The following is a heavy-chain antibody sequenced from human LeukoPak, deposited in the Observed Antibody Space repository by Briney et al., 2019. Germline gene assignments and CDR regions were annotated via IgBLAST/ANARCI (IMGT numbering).Heavy chain of an antibody. CDR1: GGSISSYY. CDR3: ARSDTADYGDYVISRWFDP. J-gene: IGHJ5*02. D-gene: IGHD4-17*01. Sequence: SETLSLTCTVSGGSISSYYWSWIRQPAGKGLEWIGRIYTSGSTNYNPSLKSRVTISVDKSKNQFSLKLSSVTAADTAVYYCARSDTADYGDYVISRWFDPWGQGTLVTVSS. V-gene: IGHV4-4*07. CDR2: IYTSGST.